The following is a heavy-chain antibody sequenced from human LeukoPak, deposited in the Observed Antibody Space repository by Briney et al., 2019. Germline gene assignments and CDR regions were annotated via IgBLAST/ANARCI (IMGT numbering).Heavy chain of an antibody. CDR2: ISSSSSTI. Sequence: GGSLRLSCAASGFTFSSYSMNWVRQAPGKGLEWVSYISSSSSTIYYADSVKGRFTISRDNAKNSLYLQMNSLRAEDTAVYYCARDTPSHYYDWDYYWGQGTLVTVSS. CDR3: ARDTPSHYYDWDYY. J-gene: IGHJ4*02. V-gene: IGHV3-48*01. CDR1: GFTFSSYS. D-gene: IGHD3-22*01.